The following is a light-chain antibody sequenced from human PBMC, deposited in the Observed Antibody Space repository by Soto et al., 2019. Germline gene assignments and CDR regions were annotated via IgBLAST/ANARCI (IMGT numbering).Light chain of an antibody. CDR2: DVS. J-gene: IGLJ2*01. CDR3: SSYTSSSTLVV. V-gene: IGLV2-14*01. Sequence: QSALTQPASVSGSPGQSITISCTGTSSDVGGYNSVSWYQQHPGKVPKLMISDVSNRPSGVSSRISGSKSGNTASLTISGLQAEDEADYYCSSYTSSSTLVVFGGGTQLTVL. CDR1: SSDVGGYNS.